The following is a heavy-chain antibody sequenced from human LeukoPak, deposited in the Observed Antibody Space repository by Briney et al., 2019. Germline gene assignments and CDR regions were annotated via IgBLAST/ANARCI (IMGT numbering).Heavy chain of an antibody. V-gene: IGHV4-34*01. CDR1: GGSFSGYY. Sequence: SETLSLTCAVYGGSFSGYYWSWIRQPPGKGLEWIGGINHSGSTNYNPSLKSRVTISVDTSKNQFSLKLSSVTAADTAVYYCARGQYYYGMDVWGQGTTVTVSS. CDR2: INHSGST. CDR3: ARGQYYYGMDV. J-gene: IGHJ6*02.